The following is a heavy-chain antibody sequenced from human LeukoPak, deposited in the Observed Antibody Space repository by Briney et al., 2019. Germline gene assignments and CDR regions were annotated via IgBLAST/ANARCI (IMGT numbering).Heavy chain of an antibody. V-gene: IGHV4-34*01. J-gene: IGHJ6*02. Sequence: SETLSLTCAVYGGYFSGYYWSWIRQPPGKGLEWIGEINHGGSTNYNPSLKSRVTISVDTSKNQFSLKLTSVTAADTAVYYCASFPQVEDYYYYGMDVWGQGTTVTVSS. D-gene: IGHD1-1*01. CDR3: ASFPQVEDYYYYGMDV. CDR2: INHGGST. CDR1: GGYFSGYY.